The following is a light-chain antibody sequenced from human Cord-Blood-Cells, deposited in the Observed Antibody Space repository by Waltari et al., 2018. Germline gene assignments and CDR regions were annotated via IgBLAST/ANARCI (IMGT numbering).Light chain of an antibody. CDR1: SSDVGSSNL. CDR3: CSYAGSSTFV. Sequence: QSALTQPASVSGSPGQSITISCTGTSSDVGSSNLFSWYQQHPGKAPKLMIYEGSKRPSVVSNRFSASKSGNTASLTISGLQAEDEADYYCCSYAGSSTFVFGTGTKVTVL. CDR2: EGS. J-gene: IGLJ1*01. V-gene: IGLV2-23*03.